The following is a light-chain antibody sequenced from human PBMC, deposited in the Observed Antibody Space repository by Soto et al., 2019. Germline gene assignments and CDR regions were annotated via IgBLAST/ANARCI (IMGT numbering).Light chain of an antibody. J-gene: IGKJ1*01. CDR2: GAS. CDR1: QRVGSY. V-gene: IGKV1-39*01. CDR3: QQSNNTPLT. Sequence: DIQMTQSPSSLSASVGDRVTITCRASQRVGSYLNWYQQKPGKAPTLLIYGASELQSGVSSRFSGSGSGTDFTLTIRNLQPEDFAVYYRQQSNNTPLTFGQGTKVEI.